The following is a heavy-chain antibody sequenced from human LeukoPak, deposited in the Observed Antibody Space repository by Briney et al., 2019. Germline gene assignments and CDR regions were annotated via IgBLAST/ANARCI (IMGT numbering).Heavy chain of an antibody. V-gene: IGHV3-21*01. D-gene: IGHD4-17*01. J-gene: IGHJ2*01. CDR2: ISGVGASYI. CDR3: ARVNGHSYGVLGGKWYFDL. Sequence: GGSLRLSCEDSEFALERYTMSWVRQAPGKGLEWVSSISGVGASYIFYADSVKGRFTISRDNARNSLYLQMDSLKVEDTALYYCARVNGHSYGVLGGKWYFDLWGRGTLVSVSS. CDR1: EFALERYT.